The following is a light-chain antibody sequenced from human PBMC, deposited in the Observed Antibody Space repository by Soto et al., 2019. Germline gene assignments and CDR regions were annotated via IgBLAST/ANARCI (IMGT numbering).Light chain of an antibody. V-gene: IGLV1-44*01. Sequence: QSVLTQPPSASGTPRQRVTISCSGSSSNIRSNTVNWYQQLPGTAPKLLIYSNNHRPSGVPDRFSGSKSGTSASLAISGPQSEDEADYYCAAWDDSLNGYGFGTGTKVTVL. CDR1: SSNIRSNT. J-gene: IGLJ1*01. CDR2: SNN. CDR3: AAWDDSLNGYG.